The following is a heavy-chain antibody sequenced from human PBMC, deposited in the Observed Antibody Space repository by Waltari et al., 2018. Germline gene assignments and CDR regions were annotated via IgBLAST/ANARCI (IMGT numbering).Heavy chain of an antibody. CDR3: ARGGGSWDLDY. Sequence: QVQLQESGPGLVKPSETLSLTCTVSGGSISSYHWSWIRQPPGKGLEWIGYIYYSGSPNYNPYLKSRVTLSVDTSKNQFSLKLSSVTAADTAVYYCARGGGSWDLDYWGQGTLVTVSS. CDR2: IYYSGSP. CDR1: GGSISSYH. V-gene: IGHV4-59*01. J-gene: IGHJ4*02. D-gene: IGHD6-13*01.